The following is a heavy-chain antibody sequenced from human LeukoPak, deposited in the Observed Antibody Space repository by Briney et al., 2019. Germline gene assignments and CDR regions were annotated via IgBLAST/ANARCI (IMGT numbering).Heavy chain of an antibody. J-gene: IGHJ4*02. Sequence: GGSLRLSCAASGFSFSSNWMHWVRQTPGKGLVWGSRINSGGSGTSYADSVEGRFTISRDNAKNTLYLQMNSLKGEDTAVYYCATALGPLTEYWGQGTLVTVSS. CDR1: GFSFSSNW. CDR3: ATALGPLTEY. D-gene: IGHD2-21*02. CDR2: INSGGSGT. V-gene: IGHV3-74*01.